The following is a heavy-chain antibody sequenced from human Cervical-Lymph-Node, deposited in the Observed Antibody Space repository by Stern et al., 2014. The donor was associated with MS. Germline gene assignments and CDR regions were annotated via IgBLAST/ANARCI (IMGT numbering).Heavy chain of an antibody. Sequence: EVQLVESGGGVVRPGRSLRLSCAASGFTFEDYGMSWVRPAPGKGLEWGAAINSHGGSTVYAGSVQGRFTSSRDNAKNSLYLQMNSLRAEDTALYHCARAFCTGGVCYSFPFYGMDVWGQGTTVTVSS. CDR1: GFTFEDYG. CDR3: ARAFCTGGVCYSFPFYGMDV. J-gene: IGHJ6*02. CDR2: INSHGGST. D-gene: IGHD2-8*02. V-gene: IGHV3-20*01.